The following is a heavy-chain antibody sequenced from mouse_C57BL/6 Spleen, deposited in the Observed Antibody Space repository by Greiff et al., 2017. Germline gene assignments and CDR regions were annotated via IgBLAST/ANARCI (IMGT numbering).Heavy chain of an antibody. J-gene: IGHJ1*03. V-gene: IGHV5-16*01. CDR3: ARAGVPWYFDV. Sequence: EVHLVESEGGLVQPGSSMKLSCTASGFTFSDYYMAWVRQVPEKGLEWVANINYDGSSTYYLDSLKSRFIISRDNAKNILYLQMSSLKSEDTATYYCARAGVPWYFDVWGTGTTVTVSS. CDR1: GFTFSDYY. CDR2: INYDGSST.